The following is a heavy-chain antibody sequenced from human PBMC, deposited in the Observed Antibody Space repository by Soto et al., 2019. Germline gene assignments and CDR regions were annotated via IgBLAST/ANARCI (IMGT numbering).Heavy chain of an antibody. V-gene: IGHV3-23*01. CDR2: ISGSGGST. CDR3: AKACSVLWFGEADEGFDY. Sequence: EVPLLESGGGLVQPGGSLRLSCAASGFTFSSYAMSWVRQAPGKGLEWVSAISGSGGSTYYADSVKGRFTISRDNSKNTLYLQMNSLRAEDTAVYYCAKACSVLWFGEADEGFDYWGQGTLVTVSS. CDR1: GFTFSSYA. D-gene: IGHD3-10*01. J-gene: IGHJ4*02.